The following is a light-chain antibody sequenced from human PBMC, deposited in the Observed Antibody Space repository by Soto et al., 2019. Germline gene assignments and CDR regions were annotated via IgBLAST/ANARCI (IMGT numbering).Light chain of an antibody. CDR1: QNINNY. CDR3: QQYENIPT. CDR2: DAS. Sequence: QLTQSPSSLSASAGDRVTITCQASQNINNYLNWYQQKPGRAPKLLIYDASNLEAGVPSRFRGSGSGTDFTFTISRLQPEDIATYYCQQYENIPTFGQGTRVDIK. J-gene: IGKJ5*01. V-gene: IGKV1-33*01.